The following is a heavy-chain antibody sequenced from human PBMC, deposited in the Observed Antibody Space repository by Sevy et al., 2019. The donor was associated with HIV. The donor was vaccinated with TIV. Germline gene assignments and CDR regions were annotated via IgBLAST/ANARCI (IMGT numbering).Heavy chain of an antibody. J-gene: IGHJ6*02. D-gene: IGHD5-18*01. CDR3: ARVSVDTNFYGMDV. Sequence: GGSLRLSCAASGFIFSSNEMNWVRQAPGKGLEWVSYIGSSGSPIYYADSVKGRFTISRGNAKNSLYLQMNSLRAEDTAVYYSARVSVDTNFYGMDVWGQGTTVTVSS. CDR2: IGSSGSPI. V-gene: IGHV3-48*03. CDR1: GFIFSSNE.